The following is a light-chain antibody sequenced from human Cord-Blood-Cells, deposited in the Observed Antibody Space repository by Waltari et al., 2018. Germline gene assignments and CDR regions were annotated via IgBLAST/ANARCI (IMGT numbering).Light chain of an antibody. CDR2: SAS. J-gene: IGKJ1*01. Sequence: DIQMTQSPSSLSASVGDRVTITCRESQSISSYLNWYQQKPGKAPKLLLYSASSLQSGVPSRFSGSGSGTEFTLTISSLQREDFATYYCQQSYSTPCTFGQATKVEIK. CDR3: QQSYSTPCT. V-gene: IGKV1-39*01. CDR1: QSISSY.